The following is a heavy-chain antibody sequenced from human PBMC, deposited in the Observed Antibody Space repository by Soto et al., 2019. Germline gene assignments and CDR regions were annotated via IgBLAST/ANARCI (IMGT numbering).Heavy chain of an antibody. D-gene: IGHD3-10*02. Sequence: SETLSLTCTVSSGSISSYYWSWIRQPPGKGLEWIGYIHYTGNTNSNPSLKGRVTLSIDPSWNQFPLNLTSVTAADTALYFCARQNVQIGPGFFDYWGRGTLVTVSS. CDR1: SGSISSYY. CDR2: IHYTGNT. CDR3: ARQNVQIGPGFFDY. J-gene: IGHJ4*02. V-gene: IGHV4-59*08.